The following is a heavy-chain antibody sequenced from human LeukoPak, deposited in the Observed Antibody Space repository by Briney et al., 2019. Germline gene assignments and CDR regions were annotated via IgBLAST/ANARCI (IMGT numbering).Heavy chain of an antibody. D-gene: IGHD6-13*01. Sequence: PGGSLRLSCAASGFTFSSYGMSWVRQAPGKGLEWVSAISGSGGSTYYADSVKGRFTISRDNSKNTLYLQMNSLRAEDTALYYCAGIAAARGGYWGQGTLVTVSS. CDR1: GFTFSSYG. V-gene: IGHV3-23*01. J-gene: IGHJ4*02. CDR2: ISGSGGST. CDR3: AGIAAARGGY.